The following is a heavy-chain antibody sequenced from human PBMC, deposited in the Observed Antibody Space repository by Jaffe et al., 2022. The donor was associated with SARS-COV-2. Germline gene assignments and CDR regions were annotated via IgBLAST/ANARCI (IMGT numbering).Heavy chain of an antibody. CDR2: ISSSGGST. CDR1: GFTFSSYA. CDR3: AKGGGLCSGDCYSDSYYYGMDV. V-gene: IGHV3-23*01. J-gene: IGHJ6*02. D-gene: IGHD2-21*02. Sequence: EVQLLESGGGLVQPGGSLRLSCAASGFTFSSYAMSWVRQAPGKGLEWVSGISSSGGSTFSTDSVKGRFTISRDRSKNTLYLQMNSLRAEDTAVYYCAKGGGLCSGDCYSDSYYYGMDVWGQGTTVTVSS.